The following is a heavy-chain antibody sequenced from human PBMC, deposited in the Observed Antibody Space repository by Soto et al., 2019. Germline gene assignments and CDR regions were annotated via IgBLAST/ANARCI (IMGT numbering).Heavy chain of an antibody. CDR2: ISGSGGST. V-gene: IGHV3-23*01. CDR3: AKDPGGGYSYYIPLFDY. Sequence: QPGGSLRLSCAASGVTFSSYAMSWVRQAPGKGLEWVSAISGSGGSTYYADSVKGRFTISRDNSKNTLYLQMNSLRAEDTAVYYCAKDPGGGYSYYIPLFDYWGQGTLVTAPQ. J-gene: IGHJ4*02. CDR1: GVTFSSYA. D-gene: IGHD5-18*01.